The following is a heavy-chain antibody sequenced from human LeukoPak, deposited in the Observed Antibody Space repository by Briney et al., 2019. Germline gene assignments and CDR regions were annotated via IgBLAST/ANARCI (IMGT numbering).Heavy chain of an antibody. J-gene: IGHJ6*03. D-gene: IGHD2-15*01. V-gene: IGHV3-7*03. CDR3: AKNGDRGAYCSGGSCYPYYYYYMDV. Sequence: GVSLRLSCAASGFTFSSYWMSWVRQAPGKGREWVANIKQGGSENYYVDSVRGRFSISRNNAKNSLYLQMNSLRAEDTAIYYCAKNGDRGAYCSGGSCYPYYYYYMDVWGKGTTVTISS. CDR2: IKQGGSEN. CDR1: GFTFSSYW.